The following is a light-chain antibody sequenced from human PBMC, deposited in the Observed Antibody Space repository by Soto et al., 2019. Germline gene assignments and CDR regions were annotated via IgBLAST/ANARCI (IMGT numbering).Light chain of an antibody. CDR3: QQYGTSPHT. Sequence: EIVLTQSPGTLYLSPGERATLSCRASQSVNSNYLAWYQQKPGQVPRPLIYGASIRAAGVQDRLSGSGSGTDFTLTISRLEPEDYALYYCQQYGTSPHTFGQGTKLEIK. CDR1: QSVNSNY. V-gene: IGKV3-20*01. J-gene: IGKJ2*01. CDR2: GAS.